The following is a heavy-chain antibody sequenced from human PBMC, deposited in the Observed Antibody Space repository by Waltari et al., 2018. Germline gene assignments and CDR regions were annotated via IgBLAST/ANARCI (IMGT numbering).Heavy chain of an antibody. CDR2: IYYSGST. J-gene: IGHJ4*02. Sequence: QLQLQESGPGLVKPSETLSLTCTVSGGSISSSSYYWGWIRQPPGKGLEWIGSIYYSGSTYYNPSLKSRVTISVDTSKNQFSLKLSSVTAADTAVYYCARHLGLGGWFGELSVAYFDYWVQGTLVTVSS. D-gene: IGHD3-10*01. CDR3: ARHLGLGGWFGELSVAYFDY. V-gene: IGHV4-39*01. CDR1: GGSISSSSYY.